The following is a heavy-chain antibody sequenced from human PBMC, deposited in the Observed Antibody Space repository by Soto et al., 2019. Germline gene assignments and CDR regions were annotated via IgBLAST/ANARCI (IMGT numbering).Heavy chain of an antibody. D-gene: IGHD6-13*01. J-gene: IGHJ4*02. V-gene: IGHV3-48*02. CDR3: AKDRNGIAAAIFDY. Sequence: PGGSLRLSCAASGFTFSSYSMNWVRQAPGKGLKWVSYISSSSSTIYYADSVKGRFTISRDKAKNSLYLQMNSLRDEDTAVYYCAKDRNGIAAAIFDYWGQGTLVTVAS. CDR1: GFTFSSYS. CDR2: ISSSSSTI.